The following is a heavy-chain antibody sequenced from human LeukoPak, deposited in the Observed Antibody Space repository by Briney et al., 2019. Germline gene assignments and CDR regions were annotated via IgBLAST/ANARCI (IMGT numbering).Heavy chain of an antibody. J-gene: IGHJ4*02. CDR1: GFTVSSNY. Sequence: GGSLRLSCAASGFTVSSNYMSWVRQAPGKGLEGVSVIYSGGSTYYADSVKGRFTISRDNSENTLYLQMNSLRAEDTAVYYCARDSTSNWDDEVYFDYWGQGTLVTVSS. V-gene: IGHV3-53*01. D-gene: IGHD1-1*01. CDR2: IYSGGST. CDR3: ARDSTSNWDDEVYFDY.